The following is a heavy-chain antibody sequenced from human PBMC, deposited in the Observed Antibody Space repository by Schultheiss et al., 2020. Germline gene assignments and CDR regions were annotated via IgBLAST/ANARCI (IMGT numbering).Heavy chain of an antibody. J-gene: IGHJ5*01. CDR1: GFTFRNNA. Sequence: GGSLRLSCAGSGFTFRNNAIGWVRQAPGKGLEWVSIIGTSGNPTYYIDSVKGRFIISRDDSTNSVFLQLDSLKVEDTAVYYCAKPGFCSGGPCYAHSSRWFASWGQGTLVTVSS. D-gene: IGHD2-15*01. V-gene: IGHV3-23*01. CDR2: IGTSGNPT. CDR3: AKPGFCSGGPCYAHSSRWFAS.